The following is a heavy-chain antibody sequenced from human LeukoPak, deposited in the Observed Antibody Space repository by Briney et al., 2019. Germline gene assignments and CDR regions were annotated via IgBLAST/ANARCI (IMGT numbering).Heavy chain of an antibody. J-gene: IGHJ3*02. Sequence: PGRSLRLSCAASGFTFSRYGLHWVRQVPGKGLEWVALISYDGSNKYYADSVKGRFTISRDNSKNTLYLQMNSLTAEDTAVYYCARVAGGLIRYFDWLPPRGAFDIWGQGTMVTVSS. D-gene: IGHD3-9*01. CDR2: ISYDGSNK. CDR3: ARVAGGLIRYFDWLPPRGAFDI. CDR1: GFTFSRYG. V-gene: IGHV3-30*03.